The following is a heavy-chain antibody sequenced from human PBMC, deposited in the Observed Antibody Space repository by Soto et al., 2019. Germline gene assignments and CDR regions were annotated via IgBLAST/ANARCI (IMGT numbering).Heavy chain of an antibody. Sequence: GGSLRLSCAASGFTFENFVMSWVRQAPGKGLEWVSTISGSGGTKWYAESVKGRFTTSRDNSKNTLYMQMNSLRVEDTAVYYCAKGRGNDNTYPYYFGLDVWGQGSTVTAP. V-gene: IGHV3-23*01. J-gene: IGHJ6*02. D-gene: IGHD3-22*01. CDR2: ISGSGGTK. CDR3: AKGRGNDNTYPYYFGLDV. CDR1: GFTFENFV.